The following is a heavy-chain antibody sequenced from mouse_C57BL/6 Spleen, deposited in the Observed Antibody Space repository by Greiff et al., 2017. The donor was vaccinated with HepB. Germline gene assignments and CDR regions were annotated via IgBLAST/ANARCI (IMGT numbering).Heavy chain of an antibody. V-gene: IGHV5-4*01. CDR3: ARDERKGYFDY. Sequence: EVQLVESGGGLVKPGGSLKLSCAASGFTFSSYAMSWVRQTPEKRLEWVATISDGGSYTYYPDNVKGRFTISRDNAKNNLYLQMSHLKSEDTAMYYCARDERKGYFDYWGQGTTLTVSS. J-gene: IGHJ2*01. CDR1: GFTFSSYA. CDR2: ISDGGSYT.